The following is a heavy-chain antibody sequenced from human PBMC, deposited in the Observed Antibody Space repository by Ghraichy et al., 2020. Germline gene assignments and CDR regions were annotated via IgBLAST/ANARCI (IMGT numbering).Heavy chain of an antibody. CDR1: GYSISSGYY. CDR3: ARDGYNHVAEYDY. D-gene: IGHD5-24*01. J-gene: IGHJ4*02. V-gene: IGHV4-38-2*02. CDR2: IYHSGST. Sequence: SETLSLTCTVSGYSISSGYYWGWIRQPPGKGLEWIGSIYHSGSTYYNPSLKSRVTISVDTSKNQFSLKLSSVTAADTAVYYCARDGYNHVAEYDYWGQGTLVTVSS.